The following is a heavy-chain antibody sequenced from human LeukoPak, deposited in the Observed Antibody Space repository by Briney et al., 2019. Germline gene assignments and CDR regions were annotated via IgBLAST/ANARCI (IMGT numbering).Heavy chain of an antibody. CDR2: IQNSGNT. J-gene: IGHJ4*02. CDR1: GASISSDY. CDR3: ARRVDFWSGSYPSSHLDY. Sequence: PSETLSLTCTVSGASISSDYWSWIRQPPGKGLEWIGYIQNSGNTIYNPSLKSRVTISIDTSKSQFSLRLNSTTAADTAVYYCARRVDFWSGSYPSSHLDYWGQGTLVTVSS. D-gene: IGHD3-3*01. V-gene: IGHV4-4*08.